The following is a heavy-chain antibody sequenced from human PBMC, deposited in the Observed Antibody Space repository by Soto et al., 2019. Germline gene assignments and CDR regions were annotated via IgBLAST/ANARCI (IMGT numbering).Heavy chain of an antibody. Sequence: QVQLQESGPGLVKPSETLSLTCTVSGGSISSYYWSWIRQPPGKGLEWIGYIYYSGCTNYNPSLKSRVTTSVDTAKYPFSLKLRSVTAADTAVYYCERRWGRSVDYCGQGTLVTVSS. V-gene: IGHV4-59*08. CDR1: GGSISSYY. CDR2: IYYSGCT. CDR3: ERRWGRSVDY. D-gene: IGHD2-15*01. J-gene: IGHJ4*02.